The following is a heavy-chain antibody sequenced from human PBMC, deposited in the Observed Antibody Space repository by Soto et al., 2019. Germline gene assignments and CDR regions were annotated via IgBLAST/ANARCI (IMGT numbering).Heavy chain of an antibody. Sequence: GGSLRLSCAASGLSFSASAMHWVRQAPGKGLEWVAMISHDGSHEYYGDSVKGRFSVSRDNSHNILHLQMNSLRIEDTAVYFCARNTDHRLVRGWLDPGGQGTLVT. CDR3: ARNTDHRLVRGWLDP. D-gene: IGHD3-10*01. CDR2: ISHDGSHE. V-gene: IGHV3-30-3*01. CDR1: GLSFSASA. J-gene: IGHJ5*02.